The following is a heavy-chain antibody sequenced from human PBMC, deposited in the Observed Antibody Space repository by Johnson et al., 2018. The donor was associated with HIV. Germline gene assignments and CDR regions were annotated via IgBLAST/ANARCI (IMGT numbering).Heavy chain of an antibody. CDR2: IRYDGSNK. D-gene: IGHD1-26*01. CDR3: ARDSGGKYYIMDAFDI. CDR1: AFNFNTYG. Sequence: QVQLVESGGGVVQPGGSLRLSCAASAFNFNTYGMDWVRQAPGKGLEWVAFIRYDGSNKYYADSVKGRFTISRDNSKNTLYLQMNSLRAEDTAVYYCARDSGGKYYIMDAFDIWGQGTMVTVSS. V-gene: IGHV3-30*02. J-gene: IGHJ3*02.